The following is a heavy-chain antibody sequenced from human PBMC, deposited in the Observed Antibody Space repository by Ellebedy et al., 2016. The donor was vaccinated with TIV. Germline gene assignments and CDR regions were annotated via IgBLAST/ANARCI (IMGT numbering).Heavy chain of an antibody. J-gene: IGHJ4*02. D-gene: IGHD1-26*01. CDR2: IIPILGAL. Sequence: SVKVSCXASGGNFDSHTTNWVRQAPGQGLEWMGGIIPILGALTYAQKFRGRIAITADTSTSTVYLEVSGLRSEDTAVYYCARDVTKEEGPTLAYWGQGNLVTVSS. CDR3: ARDVTKEEGPTLAY. CDR1: GGNFDSHT. V-gene: IGHV1-69*08.